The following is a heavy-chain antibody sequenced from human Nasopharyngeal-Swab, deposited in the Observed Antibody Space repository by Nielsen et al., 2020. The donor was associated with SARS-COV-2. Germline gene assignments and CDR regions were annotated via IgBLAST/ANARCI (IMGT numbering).Heavy chain of an antibody. CDR2: ISGSGGST. Sequence: SCAASGFTFSSYAMSWVRQAPGKGLEWVSAISGSGGSTYYADSVKGRFTISRDNSKNTLYLQMNSLRAEDTAVYYCARGGIVGATDDYWGQGTLVTVSS. V-gene: IGHV3-23*01. CDR3: ARGGIVGATDDY. D-gene: IGHD1-26*01. J-gene: IGHJ4*02. CDR1: GFTFSSYA.